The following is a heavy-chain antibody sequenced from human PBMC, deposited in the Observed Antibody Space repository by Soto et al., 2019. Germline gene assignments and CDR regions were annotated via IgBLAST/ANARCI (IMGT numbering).Heavy chain of an antibody. Sequence: EVLLLESGGGLVQPGGSLRLSCEASGFSFSSFAMNWVRQAPGKGLEWVSAIGDSGASTYYADSVKGRFTISRDNSRNTLYLHLNRLGAEVTAVYCCGKGVELDAWGNGTMVTVSS. J-gene: IGHJ6*04. V-gene: IGHV3-23*01. CDR1: GFSFSSFA. D-gene: IGHD1-26*01. CDR2: IGDSGAST. CDR3: GKGVELDA.